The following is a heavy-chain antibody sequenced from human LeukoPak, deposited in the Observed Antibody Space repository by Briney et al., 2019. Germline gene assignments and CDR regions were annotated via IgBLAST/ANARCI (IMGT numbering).Heavy chain of an antibody. CDR3: AKDDYAPYYYMDV. J-gene: IGHJ6*03. Sequence: GGCLRLSCAASGFTFSSYAMSWVRQAPGKGLEWVSAISGSGGSTYYADSVKGRFTISRDNSKNALYLQMNSLRAEDTAVYYCAKDDYAPYYYMDVWGKGTTVTVSS. D-gene: IGHD3-16*01. V-gene: IGHV3-23*01. CDR1: GFTFSSYA. CDR2: ISGSGGST.